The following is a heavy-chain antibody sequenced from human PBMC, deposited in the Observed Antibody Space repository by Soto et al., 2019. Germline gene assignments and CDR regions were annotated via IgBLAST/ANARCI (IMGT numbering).Heavy chain of an antibody. J-gene: IGHJ6*02. Sequence: SETLSLTCTISGGSISSYYWSWIRQPPGKGLEWIGYIYYSGSTNYNPSLKSRVTISVDTSKNQFSLKLSSVTAADTAVYYCARDPYDFWSGYSFGMDVWGQGTTVTVSS. D-gene: IGHD3-3*01. CDR2: IYYSGST. V-gene: IGHV4-59*01. CDR3: ARDPYDFWSGYSFGMDV. CDR1: GGSISSYY.